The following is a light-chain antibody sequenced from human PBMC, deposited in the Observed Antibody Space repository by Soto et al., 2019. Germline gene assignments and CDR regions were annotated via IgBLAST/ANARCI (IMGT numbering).Light chain of an antibody. CDR2: AAS. J-gene: IGKJ4*01. V-gene: IGKV1-39*01. Sequence: DIQMPQSPSSLSASVGDRVTITCRASQSIRNYLNWYQHKPGKAPKVLIFAASSLQSGVPSRFSGSGSGTDFTLTISSLQPEDFATYYCQQSYSTVLTFGGGNRVEI. CDR3: QQSYSTVLT. CDR1: QSIRNY.